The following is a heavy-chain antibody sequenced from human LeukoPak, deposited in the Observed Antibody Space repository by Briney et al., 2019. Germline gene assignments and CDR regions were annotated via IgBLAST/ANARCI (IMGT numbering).Heavy chain of an antibody. CDR2: ISSSSSYI. CDR3: ARDLYTEATIDY. D-gene: IGHD5-24*01. V-gene: IGHV3-21*01. Sequence: PGGSLRLSCAASGFTFSSYSMNWVRQAPGKGLEWVSSISSSSSYIYYADSVKGRFTISRDNAKNSLYLQMNSLRAEDTAVYYCARDLYTEATIDYWGQGTLVTVSS. J-gene: IGHJ4*02. CDR1: GFTFSSYS.